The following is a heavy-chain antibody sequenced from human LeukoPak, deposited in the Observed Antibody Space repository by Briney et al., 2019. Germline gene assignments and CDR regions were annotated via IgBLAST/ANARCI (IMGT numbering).Heavy chain of an antibody. CDR2: INSVGGGT. V-gene: IGHV3-74*01. J-gene: IGHJ2*01. CDR3: AKEVVVIPRYFDL. D-gene: IGHD3-22*01. Sequence: PGGSLRLSCAASGFTFSSYWMHWVRQVPGEGLVWVSRINSVGGGTSYADSVKGRFTISRDNSKNTLYLQMNSLRAEDTAVYYCAKEVVVIPRYFDLWGRGTLVTVSS. CDR1: GFTFSSYW.